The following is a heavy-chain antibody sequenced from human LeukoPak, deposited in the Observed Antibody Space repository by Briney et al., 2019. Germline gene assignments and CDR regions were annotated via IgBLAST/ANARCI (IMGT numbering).Heavy chain of an antibody. V-gene: IGHV1-69*13. CDR2: IIPVSQTI. CDR3: ARRRGYCTNGVCSMDRYYYYYYGMDV. CDR1: GGTFTKDS. J-gene: IGHJ6*02. Sequence: SVKVSCKASGGTFTKDSISWVRQAPGQGLEWMGKIIPVSQTINYAQKFQGRVTITADESTSTAYMELSSLRSEDTAVYYCARRRGYCTNGVCSMDRYYYYYYGMDVWGQGTTVTVSS. D-gene: IGHD2-8*01.